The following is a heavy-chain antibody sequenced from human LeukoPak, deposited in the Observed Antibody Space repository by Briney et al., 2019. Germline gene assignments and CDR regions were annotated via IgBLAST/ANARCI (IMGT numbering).Heavy chain of an antibody. V-gene: IGHV1-2*02. D-gene: IGHD6-19*01. CDR1: GYTFTGYY. CDR2: INPNSGGT. J-gene: IGHJ5*02. Sequence: GASVKVSCKASGYTFTGYYMHWVRQAPGQGLEWMGWINPNSGGTNYAQKLQGRVTMTTDTSTSTAYMELRSLRSDDTAVYYCASVQSSGYNRFDPWGQGTLVTVSS. CDR3: ASVQSSGYNRFDP.